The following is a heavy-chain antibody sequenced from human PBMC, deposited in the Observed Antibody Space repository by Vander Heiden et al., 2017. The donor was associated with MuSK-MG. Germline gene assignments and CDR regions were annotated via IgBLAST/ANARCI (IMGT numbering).Heavy chain of an antibody. CDR3: ARDPYYYGSGSYYYFQS. CDR2: INQDGSEK. J-gene: IGHJ5*02. V-gene: IGHV3-7*01. D-gene: IGHD3-10*01. CDR1: GFTLSSYL. Sequence: EVQLVESGGGLVQPGGSLRLSCAASGFTLSSYLMNWVRQAPGKGLEWVANINQDGSEKYYVDSVKGRFTIFRDNAKNSLYLQMNSLRVEDTAIYYCARDPYYYGSGSYYYFQSWGQGTLVTVSS.